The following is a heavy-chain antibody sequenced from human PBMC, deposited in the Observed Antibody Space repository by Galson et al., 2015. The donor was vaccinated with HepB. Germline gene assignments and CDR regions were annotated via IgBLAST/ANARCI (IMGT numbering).Heavy chain of an antibody. CDR3: TRSPNNWNYVTTAYYFDY. V-gene: IGHV3-23*01. J-gene: IGHJ4*02. CDR2: ISGRGGST. Sequence: SLRLSCAASGFTFSSYAMNWVRQAPGKGLEWVSTISGRGGSTYYADSVKGRFTISRDYSKNTLSLQVNSLRADDTAVYYCTRSPNNWNYVTTAYYFDYWGQGTLVVVSS. D-gene: IGHD1-7*01. CDR1: GFTFSSYA.